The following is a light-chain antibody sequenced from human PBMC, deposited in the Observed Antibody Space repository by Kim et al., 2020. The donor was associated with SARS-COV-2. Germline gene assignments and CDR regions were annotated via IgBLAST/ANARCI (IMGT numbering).Light chain of an antibody. CDR1: SNDVGGYNY. V-gene: IGLV2-14*01. J-gene: IGLJ2*01. CDR2: QVN. CDR3: SSHIRTSTLAMV. Sequence: QSALTQPASVSGSPGQTITISCTGTSNDVGGYNYVSWYQQHPGKAPKLIIYQVNIRPSGISNRFSGSKSGNKASLTISGLQAEDEADYYCSSHIRTSTLAMVLGGGTQLTVL.